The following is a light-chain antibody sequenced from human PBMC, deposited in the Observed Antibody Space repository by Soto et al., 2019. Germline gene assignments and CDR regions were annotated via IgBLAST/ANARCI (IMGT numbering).Light chain of an antibody. Sequence: QSVLTQPPSASGTAGQVVTISCSGGDSNIGSNSVYWYQHLPRMAPKLLIYYNNQRPSGVPDRFSGSRSGTSASLAIVGRRSEDEAVYYCAAWDASLSACVFGNGTKLTVL. J-gene: IGLJ1*01. CDR3: AAWDASLSACV. V-gene: IGLV1-47*02. CDR1: DSNIGSNS. CDR2: YNN.